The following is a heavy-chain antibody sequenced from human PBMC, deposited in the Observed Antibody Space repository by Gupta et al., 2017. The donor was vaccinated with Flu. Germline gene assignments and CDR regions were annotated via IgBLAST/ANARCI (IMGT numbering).Heavy chain of an antibody. D-gene: IGHD3-16*01. Sequence: QVSLVESGGGVVQPGTSLRLSCAASGFSFSNYGMHWVRQAPGKGLEWVAVIWYDGRNKYYADVVKGRFTISRDTSKNTLALQFNSLRAEDAAVDDGARATKTMLSPWFDSWGKGTTVFGSS. CDR1: GFSFSNYG. CDR3: ARATKTMLSPWFDS. J-gene: IGHJ3*02. CDR2: IWYDGRNK. V-gene: IGHV3-33*01.